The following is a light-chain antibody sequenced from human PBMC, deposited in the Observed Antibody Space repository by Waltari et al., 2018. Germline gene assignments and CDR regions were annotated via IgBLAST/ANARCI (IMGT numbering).Light chain of an antibody. CDR3: QKSYSHTWT. J-gene: IGKJ1*01. CDR2: AAS. Sequence: DIQMTQSPSSLSASVGARVTITCRASQSISSYLNWYQQKPGKAPKLLIYAASSLQSGVPSRFSGSGSGTDFTLTISSLQPEDFATYYCQKSYSHTWTFGQGTKVEIK. CDR1: QSISSY. V-gene: IGKV1-39*01.